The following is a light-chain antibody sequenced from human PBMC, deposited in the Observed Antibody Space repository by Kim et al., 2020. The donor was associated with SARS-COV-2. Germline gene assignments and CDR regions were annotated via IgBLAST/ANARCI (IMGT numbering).Light chain of an antibody. V-gene: IGKV1-5*03. CDR1: QSVNTW. Sequence: PSASVGDRVTIACRASQSVNTWLAWYQQKPGKAPRLLIYKASTLENGVPSRFSGSGSGKEFTLTITSLQPDDFATYDCQQYNSRATFGQGTRLEI. J-gene: IGKJ2*01. CDR2: KAS. CDR3: QQYNSRAT.